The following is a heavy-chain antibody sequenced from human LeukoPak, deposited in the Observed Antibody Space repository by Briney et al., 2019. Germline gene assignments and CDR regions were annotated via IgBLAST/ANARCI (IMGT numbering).Heavy chain of an antibody. Sequence: TSETLSLTCTVSGGSISSYYWSWIRQPPGKGLEWIGYSYNSGNTNYNPSLRSRVTISVDTSKNQFSLKLSSVTAADTAVYYCARLRSGSYYDFDYWGQGTLVTVSS. D-gene: IGHD3-10*01. CDR2: SYNSGNT. CDR3: ARLRSGSYYDFDY. V-gene: IGHV4-59*08. CDR1: GGSISSYY. J-gene: IGHJ4*02.